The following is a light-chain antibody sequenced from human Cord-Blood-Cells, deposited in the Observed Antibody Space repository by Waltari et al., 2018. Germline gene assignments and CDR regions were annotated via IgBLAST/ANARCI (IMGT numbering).Light chain of an antibody. CDR1: KLGDKY. J-gene: IGLJ2*01. CDR3: QAWDSSTVV. V-gene: IGLV3-1*01. Sequence: SYELTQPPSVSVSPGQTASITCSGDKLGDKYACWYQQKPGQSPVLVIYQDSKRPSGIPGRFSGSNPGNTATLTISGTQAMDEADYYCQAWDSSTVVFGGGTKLTVL. CDR2: QDS.